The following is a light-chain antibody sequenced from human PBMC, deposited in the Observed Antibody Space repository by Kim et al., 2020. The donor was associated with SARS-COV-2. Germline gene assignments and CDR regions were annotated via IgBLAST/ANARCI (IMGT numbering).Light chain of an antibody. J-gene: IGKJ1*01. Sequence: EIVLTQSPATLSLSPGERATLSCRASQSVDFYLAWYQQKPGQAPRLLIHDASNRAAGIPARFSGSGSGTHFTLTIDSLQPEDFGVYYCQQRRDWPTFGQGTNVDIK. CDR2: DAS. CDR3: QQRRDWPT. CDR1: QSVDFY. V-gene: IGKV3-11*01.